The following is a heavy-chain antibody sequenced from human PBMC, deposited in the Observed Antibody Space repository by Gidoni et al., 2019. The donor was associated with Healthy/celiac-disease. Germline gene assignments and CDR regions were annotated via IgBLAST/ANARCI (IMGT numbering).Heavy chain of an antibody. CDR3: ARSYCSGGSCYSVSSPFDP. J-gene: IGHJ5*02. CDR1: GYSFTSYW. D-gene: IGHD2-15*01. Sequence: EVQLVQSGAEVKKPGESLKISCTGSGYSFTSYWLGWVRQMPGKGLEWMGIIYPGDSDTRYSPSFQGQVTISADKSISTAYLQWSSLKASDTAMYYCARSYCSGGSCYSVSSPFDPWGQGTLVTVSS. V-gene: IGHV5-51*01. CDR2: IYPGDSDT.